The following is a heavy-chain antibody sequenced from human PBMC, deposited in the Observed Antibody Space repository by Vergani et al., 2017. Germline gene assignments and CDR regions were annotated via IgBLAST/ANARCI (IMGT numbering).Heavy chain of an antibody. Sequence: QVQLQESGPGLVKPSETLSLTCTVSGGSISSYYWSWIRQPPGKGLEWIGYIYYSGSTNYNPSLKSRVTISVDTSKNQFSLKLSSVTAADTAVYYCARIQIAAAAQFDPWGQGTLVTVSS. CDR3: ARIQIAAAAQFDP. CDR2: IYYSGST. J-gene: IGHJ5*02. D-gene: IGHD6-13*01. CDR1: GGSISSYY. V-gene: IGHV4-59*08.